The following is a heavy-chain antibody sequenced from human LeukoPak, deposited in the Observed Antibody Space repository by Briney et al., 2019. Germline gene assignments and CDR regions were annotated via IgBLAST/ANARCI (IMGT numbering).Heavy chain of an antibody. CDR3: AKEDYSNPAGYFDY. D-gene: IGHD4-11*01. Sequence: GGTLRLSCAASGFTFSSYGMSWVRQAPGKGLEWVSVISGSGGSTYYADSVKGRFTISRDNSKNTLYLQMNSLRAEDTAVYYCAKEDYSNPAGYFDYWGQGTLVTVSS. CDR2: ISGSGGST. J-gene: IGHJ4*02. V-gene: IGHV3-23*01. CDR1: GFTFSSYG.